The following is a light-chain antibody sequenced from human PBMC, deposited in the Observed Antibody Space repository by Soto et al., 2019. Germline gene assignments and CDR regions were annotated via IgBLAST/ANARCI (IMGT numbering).Light chain of an antibody. Sequence: DIVLTQSPGTLSLSPGERATLSCRASQSLSSTYLAWYQQKPGQAPRLLIYVASSRATGIPDRFSGAGSGTDFTLTIIRLETEDFAMYYCQQYGSSPQGYIFGQGTKLEIQ. J-gene: IGKJ2*01. CDR2: VAS. CDR3: QQYGSSPQGYI. V-gene: IGKV3-20*01. CDR1: QSLSSTY.